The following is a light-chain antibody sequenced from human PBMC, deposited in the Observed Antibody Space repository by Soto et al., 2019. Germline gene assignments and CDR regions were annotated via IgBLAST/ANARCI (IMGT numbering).Light chain of an antibody. Sequence: QSALNQPASVSGSPRQSITISCTGTVTDVGGYNSVSWYQQHPGKAPKLMIYEVRIRPSGVSDRFSGSKSANTASLTISGLQAEDEADYYCCSYTTSTTYVFGTGTKLTVL. J-gene: IGLJ1*01. V-gene: IGLV2-14*01. CDR2: EVR. CDR3: CSYTTSTTYV. CDR1: VTDVGGYNS.